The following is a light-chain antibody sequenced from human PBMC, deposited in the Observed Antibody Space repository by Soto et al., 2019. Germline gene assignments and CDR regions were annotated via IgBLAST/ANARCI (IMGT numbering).Light chain of an antibody. CDR3: QQYNNWPLS. V-gene: IGKV3-15*01. CDR2: GAS. J-gene: IGKJ4*01. Sequence: EIVMTQSPATLSVSPGERATLSCRASQRVSSNLAWYQQKPGQAPRLLIYGASTRATGIPARFSGSGSGTEFTLTNSSLQSEDFAVYYCQQYNNWPLSFGGGTKVEIK. CDR1: QRVSSN.